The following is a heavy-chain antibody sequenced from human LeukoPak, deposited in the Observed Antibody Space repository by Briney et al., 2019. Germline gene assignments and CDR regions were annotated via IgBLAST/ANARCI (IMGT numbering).Heavy chain of an antibody. CDR3: ARDYSSGWTLPYYYNGMDV. CDR2: IYYSGST. Sequence: SETLSLTCTVSGGSVSSGSYYWSWIRQPPGKGLEWIGYIYYSGSTNYNPSLKSRVTISVDTSKNQFSLKLSSVTAADTAVYYCARDYSSGWTLPYYYNGMDVWGQGTTVTVSS. CDR1: GGSVSSGSYY. J-gene: IGHJ6*02. V-gene: IGHV4-61*01. D-gene: IGHD6-19*01.